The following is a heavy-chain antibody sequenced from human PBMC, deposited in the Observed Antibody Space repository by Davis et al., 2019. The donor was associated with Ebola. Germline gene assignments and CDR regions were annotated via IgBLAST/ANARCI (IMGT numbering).Heavy chain of an antibody. V-gene: IGHV3-30-3*02. Sequence: GESLKISCAASGFTFSSYAMHWVRQAPGKGLEWVAVISYDGSNKYYADSVKGRFTISRDNSKNTLYLQMNSLRAEDTAVYYCANLWSRNYWGQGTLVTVSS. J-gene: IGHJ4*02. CDR2: ISYDGSNK. D-gene: IGHD3-10*02. CDR3: ANLWSRNY. CDR1: GFTFSSYA.